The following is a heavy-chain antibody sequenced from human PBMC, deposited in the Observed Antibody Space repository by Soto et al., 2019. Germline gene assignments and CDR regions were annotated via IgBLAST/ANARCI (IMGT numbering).Heavy chain of an antibody. CDR2: ISAYNGNT. D-gene: IGHD3-16*01. Sequence: QVQLVQSGAEVKKPGASVKVSCKASGYTFTNFGISWVRQAPGQGLEWMGWISAYNGNTNYAQKIQGRVTMTTDTSPSTAYLEVRSLRFDDTAVYYCARGGNPIDYWGQGTLVTVSS. J-gene: IGHJ4*02. CDR3: ARGGNPIDY. CDR1: GYTFTNFG. V-gene: IGHV1-18*01.